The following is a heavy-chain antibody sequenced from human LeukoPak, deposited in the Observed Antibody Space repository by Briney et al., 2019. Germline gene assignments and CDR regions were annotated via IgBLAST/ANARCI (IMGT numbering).Heavy chain of an antibody. CDR1: GFTVSSNC. Sequence: GGSLRLSCAASGFTVSSNCMSWVRQAPGKGLEWVSVIYSGGSTYYADSVKGRFTISRDNSKNTLYLQMNSLRAEDTAVYYCAKDRDSGYSSPDGYWGQGTLVTVSS. CDR2: IYSGGST. D-gene: IGHD5-18*01. V-gene: IGHV3-53*01. CDR3: AKDRDSGYSSPDGY. J-gene: IGHJ4*02.